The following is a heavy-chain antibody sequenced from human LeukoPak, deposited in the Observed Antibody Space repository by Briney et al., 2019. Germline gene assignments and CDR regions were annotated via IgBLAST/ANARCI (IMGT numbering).Heavy chain of an antibody. Sequence: SGPTLVNPTQTLTLTCTFSGFSLSTSGVGVGWIRQPPGKALEWLALIYWNDNKLYSPSLKSRLTITKDTSNNQVVLTMTNMDPVDTATYYCAHYGDYRFLYYFDYWGQGTPVTVSP. CDR2: IYWNDNK. CDR3: AHYGDYRFLYYFDY. CDR1: GFSLSTSGVG. V-gene: IGHV2-5*01. D-gene: IGHD4-17*01. J-gene: IGHJ4*02.